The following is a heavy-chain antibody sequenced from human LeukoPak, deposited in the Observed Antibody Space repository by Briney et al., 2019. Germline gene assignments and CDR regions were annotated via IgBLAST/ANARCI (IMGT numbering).Heavy chain of an antibody. D-gene: IGHD4-17*01. V-gene: IGHV3-11*01. CDR2: ISSSGSTI. Sequence: GGSLRLSCAASGFTFSDYYMSWVRQAPGKGLEWVSYISSSGSTIYYADSVKGRFTISRDNAKNSLFLQMNSLRAEDTAVYYCAKPARPNDYGDYEFDYWGQGTLVTVSS. CDR1: GFTFSDYY. CDR3: AKPARPNDYGDYEFDY. J-gene: IGHJ4*02.